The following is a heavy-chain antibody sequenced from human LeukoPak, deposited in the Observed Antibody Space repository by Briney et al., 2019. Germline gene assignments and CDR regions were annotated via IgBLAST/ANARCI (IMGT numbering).Heavy chain of an antibody. CDR2: IKQDGSGK. CDR3: ARDPLKGYGYYYYGMDV. D-gene: IGHD3-16*01. CDR1: GFTFSSYW. J-gene: IGHJ6*02. V-gene: IGHV3-7*01. Sequence: GGSLRLSCAASGFTFSSYWMSWVRQAPGKGLEWVANIKQDGSGKYYVDSVKGRFTISRDNAKSSLYLQMNNLRAEDTAVYYCARDPLKGYGYYYYGMDVWGQGTTVTVSS.